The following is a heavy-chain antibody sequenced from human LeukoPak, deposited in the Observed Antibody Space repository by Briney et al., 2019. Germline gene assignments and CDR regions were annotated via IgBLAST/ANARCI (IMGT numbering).Heavy chain of an antibody. Sequence: ASVKVSCTASGYTFTSYGISWVRQAPGQGLEWMGWISAYNGNTNYAQKLQGRVTMTTDTSTSTAYMELRSLRSDDTAAYYCARDWGYCSSTSCPPDAFDIWGQGTMVTVSS. CDR2: ISAYNGNT. J-gene: IGHJ3*02. V-gene: IGHV1-18*04. CDR3: ARDWGYCSSTSCPPDAFDI. CDR1: GYTFTSYG. D-gene: IGHD2-2*01.